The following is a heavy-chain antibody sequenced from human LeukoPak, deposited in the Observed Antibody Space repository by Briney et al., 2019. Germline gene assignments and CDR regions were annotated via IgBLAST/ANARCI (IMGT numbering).Heavy chain of an antibody. CDR2: INPNSGGT. CDR3: ARADHYYRGSYYDY. J-gene: IGHJ4*02. V-gene: IGHV1-2*06. D-gene: IGHD1-26*01. Sequence: ASVKVSCKASGYTFTGYYMHWVRQAPGQGLEWMGRINPNSGGTNYAQKFQGRVTMTRDTSISTAYMELSRLRSDDTAVYYCARADHYYRGSYYDYWGQGTLVTVSS. CDR1: GYTFTGYY.